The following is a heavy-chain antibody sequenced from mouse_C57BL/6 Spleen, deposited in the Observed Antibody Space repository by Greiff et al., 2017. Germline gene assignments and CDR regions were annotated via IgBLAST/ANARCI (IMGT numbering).Heavy chain of an antibody. CDR1: GYAFTNYL. V-gene: IGHV1-54*01. J-gene: IGHJ2*01. CDR3: ARGEREYYFDY. CDR2: INPGSGGT. Sequence: VQLQQSGAELVRPGTSVKVSCKASGYAFTNYLIEWVKQRPGQGLEWIGVINPGSGGTNYNEKFKGKATLTADKSSSTAYMQLSSLTSEDSAVYFCARGEREYYFDYWGQGTTLTVSS.